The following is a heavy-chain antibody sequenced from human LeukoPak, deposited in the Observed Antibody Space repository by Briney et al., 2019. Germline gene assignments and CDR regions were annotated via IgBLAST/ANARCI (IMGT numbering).Heavy chain of an antibody. CDR3: ARETCSGGSCYADY. Sequence: SETLSLTCAVYGGPFSGYYWSWIRQPPGKGLEWIGEINHSGSTNYNPSLKSRVTISVDTSKNQFSLKLSSVTAADTAVYYCARETCSGGSCYADYWGQGTLVTVSS. CDR1: GGPFSGYY. V-gene: IGHV4-34*01. CDR2: INHSGST. J-gene: IGHJ4*02. D-gene: IGHD2-15*01.